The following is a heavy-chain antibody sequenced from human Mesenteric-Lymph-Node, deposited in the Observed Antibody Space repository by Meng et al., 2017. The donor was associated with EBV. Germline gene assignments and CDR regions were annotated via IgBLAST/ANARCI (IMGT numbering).Heavy chain of an antibody. CDR3: AKDLEIYTIGYLDA. V-gene: IGHV3-21*04. Sequence: QLGESGGGLVQPGGSLRLSCAASGFTFSGYSMNWVRQAPGKGLEWVSSISSSSSYIHYADSVKGRFTISRDNSKNTVELQMNSLRADDTAVYYCAKDLEIYTIGYLDAWGQGALVTVSS. CDR2: ISSSSSYI. CDR1: GFTFSGYS. J-gene: IGHJ4*02. D-gene: IGHD5-24*01.